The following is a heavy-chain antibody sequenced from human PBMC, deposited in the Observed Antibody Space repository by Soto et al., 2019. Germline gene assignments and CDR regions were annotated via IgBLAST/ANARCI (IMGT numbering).Heavy chain of an antibody. CDR1: GFTVSSNY. Sequence: GGSLRLSCAASGFTVSSNYMSWVRQAPGKGLEWVSVIYSGGSTYYADSVKGRFTISRHNSKNTLYLQMNSLRAEDTAVYYCAKAIGRGSGGMPASGRYYGMDVWGQGTTVTVSS. J-gene: IGHJ6*02. CDR2: IYSGGST. CDR3: AKAIGRGSGGMPASGRYYGMDV. D-gene: IGHD3-10*01. V-gene: IGHV3-53*01.